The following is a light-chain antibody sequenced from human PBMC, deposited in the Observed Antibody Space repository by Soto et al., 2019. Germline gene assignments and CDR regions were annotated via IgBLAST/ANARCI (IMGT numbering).Light chain of an antibody. J-gene: IGKJ3*01. CDR2: AAS. Sequence: DLQMTQSPSSLSASVGDRVTITCGASQSISSYLNWYQQKPGKAPKLLIYAASSLQSGVPSRFSGSGSGTDFTLTISSLQPEDFATYYCQQSYSTPRFTFGPGTKVDIK. CDR3: QQSYSTPRFT. V-gene: IGKV1-39*01. CDR1: QSISSY.